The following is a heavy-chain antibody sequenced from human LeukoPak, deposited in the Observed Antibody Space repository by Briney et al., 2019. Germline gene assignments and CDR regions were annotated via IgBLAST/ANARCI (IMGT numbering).Heavy chain of an antibody. J-gene: IGHJ2*01. CDR1: GYSFTSYW. Sequence: GESLKIFCKGSGYSFTSYWIGWVRQMPGKGLEWMGIIYPGDSDTRYSPSFQGQVTISADKSISTAYLQWSSVKASDTAMYYCVRYYDSSGLPTGGFDLWGRGTLVTVSS. V-gene: IGHV5-51*01. CDR2: IYPGDSDT. CDR3: VRYYDSSGLPTGGFDL. D-gene: IGHD3-22*01.